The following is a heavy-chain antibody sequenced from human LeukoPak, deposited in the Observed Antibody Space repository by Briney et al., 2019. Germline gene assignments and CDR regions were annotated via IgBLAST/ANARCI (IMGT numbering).Heavy chain of an antibody. CDR3: AKDLREYSSSPRNAFDI. J-gene: IGHJ3*02. CDR2: ISGSGGST. V-gene: IGHV3-23*01. CDR1: GFTFSSYA. D-gene: IGHD6-6*01. Sequence: PGGSLRLSCAASGFTFSSYAMSWVRQAPGKGLEWVSAISGSGGSTYYADSVKGRFTISRDNSKNTLYLQMNSLRAEDTAVYYCAKDLREYSSSPRNAFDIWGQGTMVTVSS.